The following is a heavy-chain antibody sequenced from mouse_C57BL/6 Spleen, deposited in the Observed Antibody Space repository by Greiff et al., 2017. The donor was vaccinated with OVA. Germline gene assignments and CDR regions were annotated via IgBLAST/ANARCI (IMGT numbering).Heavy chain of an antibody. CDR1: GYTFTNYW. CDR3: AREGFTTVVATDY. J-gene: IGHJ2*01. V-gene: IGHV1-63*01. D-gene: IGHD1-1*01. Sequence: QVQLQQSGAELVRPGTSVKMSCKASGYTFTNYWIGWAKQRPGHGLEWIGDIYPGGGYTNYNEKFKGKATLTADKSSSTAYMQLSSLTSEDSAVYYCAREGFTTVVATDYWGQGTTLTVSS. CDR2: IYPGGGYT.